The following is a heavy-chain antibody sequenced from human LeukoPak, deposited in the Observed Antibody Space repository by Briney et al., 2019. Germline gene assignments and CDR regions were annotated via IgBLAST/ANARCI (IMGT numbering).Heavy chain of an antibody. Sequence: PGRSLRLSCAASGFTFDDYAMHWVRLAPGKGLEWLSGINWNGGTIVYADPVKGRFSISRDNGKNTLYLQMDSLRPDDTALYFCAKDKVSIPYGMDVWGQGTTVIVSS. CDR3: AKDKVSIPYGMDV. J-gene: IGHJ6*02. D-gene: IGHD5/OR15-5a*01. V-gene: IGHV3-9*01. CDR1: GFTFDDYA. CDR2: INWNGGTI.